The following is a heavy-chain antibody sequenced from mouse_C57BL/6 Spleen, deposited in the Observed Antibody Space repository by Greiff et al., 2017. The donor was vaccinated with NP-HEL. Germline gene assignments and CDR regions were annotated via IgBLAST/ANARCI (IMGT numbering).Heavy chain of an antibody. CDR1: GFTFSSYG. Sequence: DVMLVESGGDLVKPGGSLKLSCAASGFTFSSYGMSWVRQTPDKRLEWVATISSGGSYTYYPDSVKGRFTISRDNAKNTLYLQMSSLKSEDTAMYYCARQGSSGQAWFAYWGQGTLVTVSA. J-gene: IGHJ3*01. CDR2: ISSGGSYT. CDR3: ARQGSSGQAWFAY. D-gene: IGHD3-2*02. V-gene: IGHV5-6*02.